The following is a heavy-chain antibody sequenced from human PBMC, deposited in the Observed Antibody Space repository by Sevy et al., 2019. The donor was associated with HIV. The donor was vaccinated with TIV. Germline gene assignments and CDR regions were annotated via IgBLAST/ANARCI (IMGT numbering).Heavy chain of an antibody. Sequence: GWSLRLSCAASGFTFSSYAMHWVRQAPGKGLEWVAVISYDGRNKYYADSVKGRFTISRDNSKNTLYLQMNSLRAEDTAVYYCARDRSDSSGYYYFAFDIWGQGTMVTVSS. CDR3: ARDRSDSSGYYYFAFDI. CDR1: GFTFSSYA. J-gene: IGHJ3*02. CDR2: ISYDGRNK. D-gene: IGHD3-22*01. V-gene: IGHV3-30*04.